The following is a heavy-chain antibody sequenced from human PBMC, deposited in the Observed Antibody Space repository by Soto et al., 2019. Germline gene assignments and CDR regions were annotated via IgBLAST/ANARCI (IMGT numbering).Heavy chain of an antibody. V-gene: IGHV5-51*01. Sequence: PGESLKISCKGSGYSFTSYWIGWVRQMPGKGLEWMGIIYPGDSDTRYSPSFQGQVTISADKSISTAYLQWSSLKASDTAMYYCARSALYCTNGVCWALDAFDIWGQGTMVTVSS. CDR2: IYPGDSDT. D-gene: IGHD2-8*01. J-gene: IGHJ3*02. CDR3: ARSALYCTNGVCWALDAFDI. CDR1: GYSFTSYW.